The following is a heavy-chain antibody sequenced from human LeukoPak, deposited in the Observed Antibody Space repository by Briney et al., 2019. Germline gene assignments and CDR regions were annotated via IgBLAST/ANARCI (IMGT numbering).Heavy chain of an antibody. CDR3: AKMLGYCSSTSCPP. CDR1: GGSFSGYY. J-gene: IGHJ1*01. CDR2: ISHSGST. V-gene: IGHV4-34*01. Sequence: SETLSLTCAVYGGSFSGYYWSCIRQPPGKGLEWIGEISHSGSTNYNPSLKSRVTISVDTSKNQFSLKLSSVTAADTAVYYCAKMLGYCSSTSCPPWGQGTLVTVSS. D-gene: IGHD2-2*01.